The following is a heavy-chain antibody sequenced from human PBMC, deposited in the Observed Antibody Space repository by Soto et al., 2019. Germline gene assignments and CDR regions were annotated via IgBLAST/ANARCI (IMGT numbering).Heavy chain of an antibody. CDR2: IYPGDSDT. D-gene: IGHD4-17*01. J-gene: IGHJ6*03. CDR1: GYSFTSYW. V-gene: IGHV5-51*01. CDR3: AIHTDYCYFPYYHHIDL. Sequence: EVQLAQSGAEVKKPGESLQISCKGSGYSFTSYWNGWVRQMPGKGLEWMGIIYPGDSDTRYSPSFQGQVSISSDKSISTPYLQWSSPKASDTAMYYCAIHTDYCYFPYYHHIDLLGKGTTVTVSS.